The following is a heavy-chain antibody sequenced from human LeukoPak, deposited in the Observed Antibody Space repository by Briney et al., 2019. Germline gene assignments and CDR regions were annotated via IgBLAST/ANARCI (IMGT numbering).Heavy chain of an antibody. D-gene: IGHD6-19*01. Sequence: GASVKVSCKASGYTFTGYYMHWVRQAPGQGLEWMGWINPNSGGTNYAQKFQGWVTMTRDTSISTAYMELSRLRSDDTAVYYCARSRRIAVAGTDYGMDVWGQGTTVTVSS. V-gene: IGHV1-2*04. CDR3: ARSRRIAVAGTDYGMDV. J-gene: IGHJ6*02. CDR1: GYTFTGYY. CDR2: INPNSGGT.